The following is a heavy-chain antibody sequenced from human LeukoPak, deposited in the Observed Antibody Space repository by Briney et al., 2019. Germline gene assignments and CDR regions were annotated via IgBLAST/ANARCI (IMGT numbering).Heavy chain of an antibody. CDR1: GFTFSSYA. J-gene: IGHJ6*03. CDR2: ISGSGGST. V-gene: IGHV3-23*01. D-gene: IGHD2-2*01. CDR3: AKDTCSSTSCYFIYYYYMDV. Sequence: GGSLRLSCAASGFTFSSYAMSWVRQAPGKGLVWVSAISGSGGSTYYADSVKGRFTISRDNSKNTLCLQMNSLRAEDTAVYYCAKDTCSSTSCYFIYYYYMDVWGKGTTVTVSS.